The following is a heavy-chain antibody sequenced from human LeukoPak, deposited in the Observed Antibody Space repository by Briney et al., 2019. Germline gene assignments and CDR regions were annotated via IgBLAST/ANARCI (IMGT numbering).Heavy chain of an antibody. CDR2: IYYSGST. Sequence: SETLSLTCTVSGGSISSYYWSWIRQPPGKGLEWIGYIYYSGSTNYNPSLKSRVTISVDTSKNQFSLKLSSVTAADTAVYYCARGGRYSSSWYPTDYWGQGTLVTVSS. CDR1: GGSISSYY. V-gene: IGHV4-59*01. D-gene: IGHD6-13*01. J-gene: IGHJ4*02. CDR3: ARGGRYSSSWYPTDY.